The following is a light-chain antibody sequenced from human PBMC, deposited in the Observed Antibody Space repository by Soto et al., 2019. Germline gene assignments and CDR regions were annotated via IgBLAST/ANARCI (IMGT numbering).Light chain of an antibody. CDR1: PSVISY. Sequence: ELVFTQCPPTLSLYPVERATLSCRDXPSVISYLVWYPQKPGQAPXILIXXAXNXATGITARFSGSGSGTDLTLTISSLEPEDFAVYYGQQRSSWPITFGGGTKVDIK. V-gene: IGKV3-11*01. CDR2: XAX. J-gene: IGKJ4*01. CDR3: QQRSSWPIT.